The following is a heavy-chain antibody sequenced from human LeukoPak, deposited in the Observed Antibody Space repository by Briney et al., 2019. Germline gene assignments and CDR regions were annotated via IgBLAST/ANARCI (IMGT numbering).Heavy chain of an antibody. CDR3: ARQSGFLSTFDY. CDR1: SGSMSSSSFH. V-gene: IGHV4-39*01. CDR2: IYDSGKT. Sequence: SETLSLRCTVSSGSMSSSSFHWGWIRQPPGKGLEWIGSIYDSGKTYYNPSLKSRVTISVDKSKNQFSVKLTSVTAADTAVYYCARQSGFLSTFDYWGQGTLVTVSS. J-gene: IGHJ4*02. D-gene: IGHD5/OR15-5a*01.